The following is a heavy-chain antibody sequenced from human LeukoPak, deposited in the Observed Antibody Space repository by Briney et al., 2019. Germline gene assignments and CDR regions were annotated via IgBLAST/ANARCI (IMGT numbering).Heavy chain of an antibody. Sequence: GGSLRLSCAASGFTFSSYCMNWVRQAPGKGLEWVSSITSSSSYIYYADSVKGRFTISRDNAKNSLYLQMNSLRAEDTAVYYCARGVRGVKAQYYYYYMDVWGKGTTVTISS. V-gene: IGHV3-21*01. CDR2: ITSSSSYI. CDR3: ARGVRGVKAQYYYYYMDV. CDR1: GFTFSSYC. D-gene: IGHD3-10*02. J-gene: IGHJ6*03.